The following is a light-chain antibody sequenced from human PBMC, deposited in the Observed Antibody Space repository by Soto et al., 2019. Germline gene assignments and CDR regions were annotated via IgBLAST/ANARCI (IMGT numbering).Light chain of an antibody. J-gene: IGLJ1*01. CDR1: SSGVGGYNF. CDR3: SSYTSSSTLYV. Sequence: QSALTQPPSASESPGQSVTMSCTGISSGVGGYNFVSWYQQHPGKAPKLMIFEVSNRPSGVSYRFSGSKSGNTASLTISGLQAEDEANYYCSSYTSSSTLYVFGTGTKLTVL. CDR2: EVS. V-gene: IGLV2-14*01.